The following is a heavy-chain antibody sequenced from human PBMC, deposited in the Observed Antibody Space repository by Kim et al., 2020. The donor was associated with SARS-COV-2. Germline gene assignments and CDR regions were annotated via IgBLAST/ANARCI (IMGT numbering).Heavy chain of an antibody. J-gene: IGHJ6*02. CDR1: GFTFSGSA. CDR3: TRLGGYCSGGSCWEIPGMDV. V-gene: IGHV3-73*01. CDR2: IRSKANSYAT. D-gene: IGHD2-15*01. Sequence: GGSLRLSCAASGFTFSGSAMHWVRQASGKGLEWVGRIRSKANSYATAYVASVKGRFTISRDDSKNTAYLQMNSLKTEDTAVYYCTRLGGYCSGGSCWEIPGMDVWGQGTAVTVSS.